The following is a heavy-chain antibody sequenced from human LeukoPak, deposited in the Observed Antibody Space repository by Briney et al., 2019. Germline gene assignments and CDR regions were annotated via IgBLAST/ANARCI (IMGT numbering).Heavy chain of an antibody. Sequence: GGSLRLSCAASGFTFSSYSMNWVRQAPGKGLEWVSYISSSSSTIYYADSVKGRFTISRDNAKNSLYPQMNSLRAEDTAVYYCGRTDRQYSGGTEDYWGQGTLVTVSS. CDR3: GRTDRQYSGGTEDY. CDR1: GFTFSSYS. V-gene: IGHV3-48*04. J-gene: IGHJ4*02. CDR2: ISSSSSTI. D-gene: IGHD5-12*01.